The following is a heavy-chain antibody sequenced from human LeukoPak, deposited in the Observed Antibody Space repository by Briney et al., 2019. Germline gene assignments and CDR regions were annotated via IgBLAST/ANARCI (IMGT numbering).Heavy chain of an antibody. CDR2: IYYSGST. J-gene: IGHJ3*02. CDR3: ARSRRLYYYDSSGYLGPAFDI. Sequence: SETLSLTCTVSGGSISSGGYYWSWIRQHPGKGLEWIGYIYYSGSTYYNPSLKSRVTISVDTSKNQFSLKLSSVTAADTAVYYCARSRRLYYYDSSGYLGPAFDIWGQGTMVTVSS. V-gene: IGHV4-31*03. CDR1: GGSISSGGYY. D-gene: IGHD3-22*01.